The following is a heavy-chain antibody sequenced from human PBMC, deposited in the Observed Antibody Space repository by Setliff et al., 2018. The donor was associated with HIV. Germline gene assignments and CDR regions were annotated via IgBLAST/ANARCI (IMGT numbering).Heavy chain of an antibody. CDR1: GYTFTTYF. J-gene: IGHJ6*02. D-gene: IGHD5-12*01. CDR2: VHAGNSNT. V-gene: IGHV1-3*01. Sequence: ASVKVSCKASGYTFTTYFIHWVRQAPGQRLEWMGWVHAGNSNTKYSQNFQDRVAITRDTSASTAYMELSSLRSEDTAVYYCARATEGYDQDDLNPYGMDVWGQGTTVTVSS. CDR3: ARATEGYDQDDLNPYGMDV.